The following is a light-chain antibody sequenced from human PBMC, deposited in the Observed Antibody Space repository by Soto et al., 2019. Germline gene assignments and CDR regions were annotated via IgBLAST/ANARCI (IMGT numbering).Light chain of an antibody. V-gene: IGKV1-6*01. J-gene: IGKJ2*01. Sequence: AIQMTQSPSSLSASVGDRVTITCRASQGIRNDLGWYQQKPGKAPKLLIYAASSLQSGVPSRFSGSGSGTDLTLSISSLQPEDFATYYCLQDYNYPYTFGQGTKLEIK. CDR2: AAS. CDR3: LQDYNYPYT. CDR1: QGIRND.